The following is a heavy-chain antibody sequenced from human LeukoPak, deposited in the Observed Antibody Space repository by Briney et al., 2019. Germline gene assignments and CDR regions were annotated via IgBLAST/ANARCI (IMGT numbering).Heavy chain of an antibody. V-gene: IGHV3-30*03. J-gene: IGHJ4*02. D-gene: IGHD5-12*01. CDR3: ARGSIVATILPFDY. Sequence: GGSLRLSCVVSGLTFSNYCMTWVRQAPGNGLEWVAVISYDGSNKKYADSVKGRFTISRDNSKNTLYLQMNSLRAEDTAVYYCARGSIVATILPFDYWGQGTLVTVSP. CDR2: ISYDGSNK. CDR1: GLTFSNYC.